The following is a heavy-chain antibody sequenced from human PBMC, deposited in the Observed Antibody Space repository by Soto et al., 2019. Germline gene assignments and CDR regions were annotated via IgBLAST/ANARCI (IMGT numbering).Heavy chain of an antibody. Sequence: ASVKVSCKASGYTFTSYYMHWVRQAPGQGLEWMGIINPSGGSTSYAQKFQGRVTMTRDTSTSTVYMELSSLRSEDTAVYYCARDGWDRAQLVQFWFDPWGQGTLVTVS. V-gene: IGHV1-46*01. J-gene: IGHJ5*02. CDR1: GYTFTSYY. CDR2: INPSGGST. D-gene: IGHD6-13*01. CDR3: ARDGWDRAQLVQFWFDP.